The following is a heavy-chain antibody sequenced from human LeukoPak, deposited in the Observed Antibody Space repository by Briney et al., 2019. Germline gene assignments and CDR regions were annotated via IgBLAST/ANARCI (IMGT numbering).Heavy chain of an antibody. D-gene: IGHD3-3*01. Sequence: VSRMASERPFSSYGRSRGPPDHGQELEWMGGIIPIFGTANYAQKFQGRVTITTDESTSTAYMELSSLRSEDTAVYYYARDRGYDFWSGYYMGRYYYYMDVWGKGTTVTVSS. J-gene: IGHJ6*03. CDR2: IIPIFGTA. CDR3: ARDRGYDFWSGYYMGRYYYYMDV. CDR1: ERPFSSYG. V-gene: IGHV1-69*05.